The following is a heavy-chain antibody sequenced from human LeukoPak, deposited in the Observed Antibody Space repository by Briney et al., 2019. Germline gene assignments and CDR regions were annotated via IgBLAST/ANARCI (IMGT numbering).Heavy chain of an antibody. V-gene: IGHV1-46*01. J-gene: IGHJ6*02. D-gene: IGHD2-21*01. CDR2: INPSGGST. CDR1: GYTFRSYY. CDR3: ARDRLVLDYYYYGMDV. Sequence: ASVKVSCKASGYTFRSYYMHWVRQAPGQGLEWMGIINPSGGSTSYAQKFQGRVTMTRDTSTSTVYMELSSLRSEDTAVYYCARDRLVLDYYYYGMDVWGQGTTVTVSS.